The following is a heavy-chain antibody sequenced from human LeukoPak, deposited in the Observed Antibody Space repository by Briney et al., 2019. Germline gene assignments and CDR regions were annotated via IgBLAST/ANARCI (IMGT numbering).Heavy chain of an antibody. D-gene: IGHD2-2*01. CDR1: GGSVSSGSYY. Sequence: SETLSLTCTVSGGSVSSGSYYWGWIRQPPGKGLEWIGSIYYSGSTYYNPSLKSRVTISVDTSKNQFSLKLSSVTAADTAVYYCARTEAVVPAAISWFDPWGQGTLVTVSS. J-gene: IGHJ5*02. CDR2: IYYSGST. CDR3: ARTEAVVPAAISWFDP. V-gene: IGHV4-39*01.